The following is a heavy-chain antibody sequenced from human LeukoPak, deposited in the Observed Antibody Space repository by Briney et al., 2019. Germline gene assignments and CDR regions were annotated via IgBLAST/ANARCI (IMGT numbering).Heavy chain of an antibody. Sequence: ASVKVSCKASGYTFTSYGISWVRQAPGQGLEWMGWISAYNGNTNYAQKLQGRVTMTTDTSTSTAYVELRSLRSDDTAVYYCARVSDYYDSSGYYHYWGQGTLVTVSS. CDR2: ISAYNGNT. CDR3: ARVSDYYDSSGYYHY. V-gene: IGHV1-18*01. CDR1: GYTFTSYG. J-gene: IGHJ4*02. D-gene: IGHD3-22*01.